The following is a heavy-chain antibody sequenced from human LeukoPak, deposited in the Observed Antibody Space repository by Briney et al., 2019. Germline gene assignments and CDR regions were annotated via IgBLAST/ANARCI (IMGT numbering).Heavy chain of an antibody. V-gene: IGHV1-18*01. Sequence: ASVKVSCKASGYTFTSYGISWVRQAPGQGLEWMGWISAYNGNTNYAQKLQGRVTMTTDTSTSTAYMELRSLRSDDTAVYYCARDLWYYYGSGSYSSFGYWGRGTLVTVSS. D-gene: IGHD3-10*01. CDR1: GYTFTSYG. CDR3: ARDLWYYYGSGSYSSFGY. CDR2: ISAYNGNT. J-gene: IGHJ4*02.